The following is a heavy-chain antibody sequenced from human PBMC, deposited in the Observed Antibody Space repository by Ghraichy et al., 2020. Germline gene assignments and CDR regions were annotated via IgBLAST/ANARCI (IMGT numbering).Heavy chain of an antibody. D-gene: IGHD6-19*01. CDR1: GFTFTSFA. CDR3: ARASGWYHFDY. J-gene: IGHJ4*02. Sequence: GGSLRLSCAASGFTFTSFALHWVRHAPGKGLEWVAVISYDGKKKDYADSVKGRFIISRDNSKNTLYLQMNSLRTEDTAVFYCARASGWYHFDYWGQGTLVSVSP. V-gene: IGHV3-30*04. CDR2: ISYDGKKK.